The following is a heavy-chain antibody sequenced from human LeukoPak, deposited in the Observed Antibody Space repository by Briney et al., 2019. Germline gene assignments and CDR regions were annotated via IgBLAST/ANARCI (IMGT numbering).Heavy chain of an antibody. CDR1: GGSISSYY. CDR3: ARDHPVDV. V-gene: IGHV4-59*01. CDR2: IYYSGST. Sequence: KSSQTLSLTCTVSGGSISSYYWSWIRQPPGKGLEWIGYIYYSGSTNYNPSLKSRVTISVDTSKNQFSLKLSSVTAADTAVYYCARDHPVDVWGKGTTVTVSS. J-gene: IGHJ6*04.